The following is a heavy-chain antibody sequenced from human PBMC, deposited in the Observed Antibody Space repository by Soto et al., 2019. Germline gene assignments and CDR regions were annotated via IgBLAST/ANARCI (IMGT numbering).Heavy chain of an antibody. J-gene: IGHJ4*02. CDR2: IYYSGST. CDR1: GGSISSGDYN. V-gene: IGHV4-31*03. D-gene: IGHD5-12*01. Sequence: LSLTCTVSGGSISSGDYNWSWIRQHPGKGLEWIGYIYYSGSTYYNPSLKSRITISVDTSKNQFSLKLSSVTAADTAVYYCARDQYGGFQFHYWGQGTLVTVS. CDR3: ARDQYGGFQFHY.